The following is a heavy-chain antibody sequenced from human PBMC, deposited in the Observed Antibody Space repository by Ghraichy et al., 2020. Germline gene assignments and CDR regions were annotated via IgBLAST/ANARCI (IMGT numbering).Heavy chain of an antibody. CDR2: VYRSGST. V-gene: IGHV4-59*01. Sequence: SETLSLTCTVSDGSISSYFWSWIRQPPGKGLEWIGYVYRSGSTNYNPSLKSRVTISVDTSKRQFCLRLRSVTAADTAVPYCARSFSSGYNSNWFNPWGQGTLVTVSS. CDR3: ARSFSSGYNSNWFNP. D-gene: IGHD5-24*01. CDR1: DGSISSYF. J-gene: IGHJ5*02.